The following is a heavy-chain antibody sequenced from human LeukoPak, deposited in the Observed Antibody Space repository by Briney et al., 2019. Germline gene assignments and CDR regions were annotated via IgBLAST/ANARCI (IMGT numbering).Heavy chain of an antibody. D-gene: IGHD5-18*01. CDR2: IYTSGST. CDR1: GGSISSGSYY. J-gene: IGHJ5*02. CDR3: ARVGLYSYGSGYGWFDP. V-gene: IGHV4-61*02. Sequence: PSETLSLTCTVSGGSISSGSYYWSWIRQPAGKGLEWIGRIYTSGSTNYNPSLKSPVTISVDTSKNQFSLKLSSVTAADTALYYCARVGLYSYGSGYGWFDPWGQGTLVTVSS.